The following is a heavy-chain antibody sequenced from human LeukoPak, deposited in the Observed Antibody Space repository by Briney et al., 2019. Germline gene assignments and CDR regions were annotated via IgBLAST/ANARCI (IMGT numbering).Heavy chain of an antibody. CDR3: ARRVDATRWFDP. Sequence: GGSLRLSCAASGFTFTNYFMHWVRQAPGKGLVWVSRINSDGASTMYADSVKGRFTISRDNAKNTLYLQMNSLRDEDTAVYYCARRVDATRWFDPWGQGSLVTVSS. V-gene: IGHV3-74*03. D-gene: IGHD2-15*01. CDR1: GFTFTNYF. CDR2: INSDGAST. J-gene: IGHJ5*02.